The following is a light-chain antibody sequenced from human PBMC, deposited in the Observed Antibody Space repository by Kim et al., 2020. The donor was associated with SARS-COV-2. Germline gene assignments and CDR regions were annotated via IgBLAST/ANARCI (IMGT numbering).Light chain of an antibody. CDR3: SSYTSSSYR. Sequence: QSALTQPASVSGSPGQSITISCTGTSSDVGGYNYVSWYQQHPGKAPKLMIYDVSNRPSGVSNHFSGSKSGNTASLTISGVQAEDEADHYCSSYTSSSYRFGTSAKGTVL. CDR1: SSDVGGYNY. J-gene: IGLJ6*01. CDR2: DVS. V-gene: IGLV2-14*03.